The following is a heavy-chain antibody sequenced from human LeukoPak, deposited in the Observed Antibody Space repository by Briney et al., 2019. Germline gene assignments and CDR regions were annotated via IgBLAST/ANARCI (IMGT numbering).Heavy chain of an antibody. CDR1: GYGFNSYW. CDR2: IYPRDSDT. V-gene: IGHV5-51*01. Sequence: GESLKISCKGSGYGFNSYWIGWVRQMPGKGLEWMGIIYPRDSDTRYSPSFQGQVTISADRSIGTAYLQWSSLKALDTAMYYCARGSDRGYNYGFDYWGQGTLVTVSS. CDR3: ARGSDRGYNYGFDY. D-gene: IGHD5-18*01. J-gene: IGHJ4*02.